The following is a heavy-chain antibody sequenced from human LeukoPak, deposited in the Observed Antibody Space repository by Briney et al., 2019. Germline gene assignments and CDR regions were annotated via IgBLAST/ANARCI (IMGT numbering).Heavy chain of an antibody. V-gene: IGHV3-23*01. J-gene: IGHJ5*02. CDR1: GFTFSTYI. CDR3: AKAVVPAAIGGFDP. CDR2: ISGSGGST. D-gene: IGHD2-2*02. Sequence: QTGGSLRLSCAASGFTFSTYIMNWVRQAPGKGLEWVSAISGSGGSTYYADSVKGRFTISRDNSKNTLYLQMNSLRAEDTAVYYCAKAVVPAAIGGFDPWGQGTLVTVSS.